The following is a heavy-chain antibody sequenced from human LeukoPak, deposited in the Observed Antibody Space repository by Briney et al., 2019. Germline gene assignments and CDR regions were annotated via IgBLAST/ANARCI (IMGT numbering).Heavy chain of an antibody. V-gene: IGHV3-74*01. Sequence: GGSLRLSCAASGFTFSSYWMHWVRQGPGKGLVWVSRIKSDGSSTVYADSVKGRFTISRDNAKDTLYLQTNSLRAEDTAVYYCARDPDIALVPGAPRFDYWGQGTLVTVSS. CDR2: IKSDGSST. CDR3: ARDPDIALVPGAPRFDY. CDR1: GFTFSSYW. D-gene: IGHD2-2*01. J-gene: IGHJ4*02.